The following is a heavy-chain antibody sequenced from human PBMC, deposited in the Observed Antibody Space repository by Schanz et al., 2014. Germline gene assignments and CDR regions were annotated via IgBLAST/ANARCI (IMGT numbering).Heavy chain of an antibody. V-gene: IGHV4-30-4*07. CDR3: ARAAGPVDY. CDR2: IYYSGST. CDR1: GGSISSGGYT. J-gene: IGHJ4*02. D-gene: IGHD6-13*01. Sequence: QVQLQESGPGLVKPSQTLSLTCAVSGGSISSGGYTWSWIRQPPGKGLEWIGYIYYSGSTYYNPPIKSRVTISVDTSKNQSSLMLGSVTAADTAVYYCARAAGPVDYWGQGTLVTVSS.